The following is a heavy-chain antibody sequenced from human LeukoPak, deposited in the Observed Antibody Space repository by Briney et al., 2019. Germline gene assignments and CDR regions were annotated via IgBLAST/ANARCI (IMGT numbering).Heavy chain of an antibody. CDR3: ARGPVVPAASGFDP. CDR1: GYTFTGYY. D-gene: IGHD2-2*01. Sequence: ASVKVSCKASGYTFTGYYMHWVRQTPGQGLEWMGWINPNSGGTNYAQKFQGRVTMTRDTSISTAYMELSRLRSDDTAVYYCARGPVVPAASGFDPWGQGTLVTVSS. J-gene: IGHJ5*02. CDR2: INPNSGGT. V-gene: IGHV1-2*02.